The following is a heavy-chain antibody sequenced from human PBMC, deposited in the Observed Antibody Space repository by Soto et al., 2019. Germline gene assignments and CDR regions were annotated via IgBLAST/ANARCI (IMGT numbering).Heavy chain of an antibody. CDR2: IYYSGST. CDR3: SRSNYYYGSWSEDPYSMDV. D-gene: IGHD3-10*01. J-gene: IGHJ6*02. V-gene: IGHV4-31*03. Sequence: QVQLQESGPGLVKPSQTLSLTCTVSGGSISSGGYYWSWIRQHPGNGLEWIGYIYYSGSTYYNPSLKSRVTISVDTSKNQFSQKLSSVTDADTAVYYWSRSNYYYGSWSEDPYSMDVWGQGTTVTVSS. CDR1: GGSISSGGYY.